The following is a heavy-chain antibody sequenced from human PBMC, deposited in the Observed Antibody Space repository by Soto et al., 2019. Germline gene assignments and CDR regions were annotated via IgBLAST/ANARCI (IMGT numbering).Heavy chain of an antibody. J-gene: IGHJ4*02. V-gene: IGHV3-30*18. CDR1: GFTFSNCG. CDR2: ISYDGSSK. Sequence: LRLSCAASGFTFSNCGMNWLRQAPGKGLEWVAVISYDGSSKYYADSVKGRFTISRDNSKSTLFLQMNSLRAEDTAVYYCAKDEYYYQSSGYPYCWGQGTLVTVSS. D-gene: IGHD3-22*01. CDR3: AKDEYYYQSSGYPYC.